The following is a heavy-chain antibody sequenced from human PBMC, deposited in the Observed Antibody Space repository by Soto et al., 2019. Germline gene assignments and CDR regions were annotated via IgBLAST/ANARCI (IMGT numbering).Heavy chain of an antibody. Sequence: WASVKVSCKASGYTFTSYYMHWVRQAPGQGLEWMGIINPSGGSTSYAQKFQGRVTMTRDTSTSTVYMELSSLRSEDTAVYYCARGRYYYGSGTPNWFDPWGQGTLVTVSS. D-gene: IGHD3-10*01. CDR3: ARGRYYYGSGTPNWFDP. CDR2: INPSGGST. J-gene: IGHJ5*02. CDR1: GYTFTSYY. V-gene: IGHV1-46*01.